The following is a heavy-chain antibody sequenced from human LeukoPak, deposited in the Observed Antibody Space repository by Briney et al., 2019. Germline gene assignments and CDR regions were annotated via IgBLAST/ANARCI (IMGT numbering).Heavy chain of an antibody. CDR3: AREAYDSSGYSFDY. CDR1: GGSFSGYY. Sequence: PSKTLSLTCAVYGGSFSGYYWSFIRQPPGKGLEWIGEINHSGSTHYNPSLKSRVTISLDTSKKQFSLKLSSVTAADTAVYYCAREAYDSSGYSFDYWGQGTLVTVSS. D-gene: IGHD3-22*01. V-gene: IGHV4-34*01. CDR2: INHSGST. J-gene: IGHJ4*02.